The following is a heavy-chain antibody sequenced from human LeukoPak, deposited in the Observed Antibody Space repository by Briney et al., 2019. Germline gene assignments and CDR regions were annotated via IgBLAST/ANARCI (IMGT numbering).Heavy chain of an antibody. J-gene: IGHJ6*02. V-gene: IGHV3-7*01. D-gene: IGHD2-15*01. CDR1: GFTFSSYW. CDR3: ATTVVVAATPYYGMDV. CDR2: IKQDGSEK. Sequence: GGSLRLSCAASGFTFSSYWMSWVRQAPGKGLEWVANIKQDGSEKYYVDSVKGRFTISRDNAKNSLYLQMNSLRAEDTAVYYCATTVVVAATPYYGMDVWSQGTTVTVSS.